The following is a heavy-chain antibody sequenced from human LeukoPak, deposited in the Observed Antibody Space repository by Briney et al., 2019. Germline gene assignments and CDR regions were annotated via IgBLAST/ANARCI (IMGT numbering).Heavy chain of an antibody. D-gene: IGHD3-3*01. CDR1: GFTFSNYN. Sequence: GGSLRLSCAASGFTFSNYNVNWLRQAPGPGLEWVSYISSSGRSIYYADSVRGRFTTSRDNVWNSLYVQMNSLRAEDTAVYYCARRITIAGVGYMDVWGKGTTVTVSP. CDR3: ARRITIAGVGYMDV. CDR2: ISSSGRSI. J-gene: IGHJ6*04. V-gene: IGHV3-48*01.